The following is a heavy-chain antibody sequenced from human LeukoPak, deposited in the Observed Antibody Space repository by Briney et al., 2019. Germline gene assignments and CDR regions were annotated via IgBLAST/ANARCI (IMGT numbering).Heavy chain of an antibody. CDR2: ISSSSTTI. CDR1: GFTFSSYW. V-gene: IGHV3-48*02. Sequence: QPGGSLRLSCAASGFTFSSYWMHWVRQAPGKGLEWVSFISSSSTTIYYADSVKGRFTISRDNAKNSLYLQVNSLRDEDTAVYYCAKSESYRFDYWGQGTLVTVSS. CDR3: AKSESYRFDY. D-gene: IGHD1-26*01. J-gene: IGHJ4*02.